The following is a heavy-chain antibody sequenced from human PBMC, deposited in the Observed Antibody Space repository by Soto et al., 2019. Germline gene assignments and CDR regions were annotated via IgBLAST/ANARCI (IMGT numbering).Heavy chain of an antibody. Sequence: ASVKVSCKASGYTFTSYAMHWVRQAPGQRLEWMGWINAGNGNTKYSQKFQGRVTVTRDTSASTAYMELSSLRSEDTAVYYCARFGVGYYYYGMDVWGQGTTVTVSS. CDR1: GYTFTSYA. CDR3: ARFGVGYYYYGMDV. D-gene: IGHD3-10*01. V-gene: IGHV1-3*01. CDR2: INAGNGNT. J-gene: IGHJ6*02.